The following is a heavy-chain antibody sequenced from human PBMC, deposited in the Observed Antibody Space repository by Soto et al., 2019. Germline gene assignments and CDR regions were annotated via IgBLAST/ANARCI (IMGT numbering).Heavy chain of an antibody. CDR1: GVTFSSYS. Sequence: GGALRLSCSASGVTFSSYSMNWVRQAPGKGLEWVSSISSSSSYIYYADSVKGRFTISRDNAKNSLYLQMNSLRAEDTAVYYCARAGDGYNPPDYWGQGTLVTVSS. J-gene: IGHJ4*02. CDR3: ARAGDGYNPPDY. CDR2: ISSSSSYI. V-gene: IGHV3-21*01. D-gene: IGHD5-12*01.